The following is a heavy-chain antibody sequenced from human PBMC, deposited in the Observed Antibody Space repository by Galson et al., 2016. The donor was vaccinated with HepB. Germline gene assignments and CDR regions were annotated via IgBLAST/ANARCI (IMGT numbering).Heavy chain of an antibody. Sequence: SLRLSCAVSGFTFRSYGMQWVRQAPGKGLEWVAVIWNDGSERHYGDSVKGRFTISRGDSKNMVYLQMNSVRGEDTAVYYCVRWGMLGITLDHWGQGTLVTVSS. D-gene: IGHD2-8*01. CDR2: IWNDGSER. CDR3: VRWGMLGITLDH. J-gene: IGHJ5*02. CDR1: GFTFRSYG. V-gene: IGHV3-33*01.